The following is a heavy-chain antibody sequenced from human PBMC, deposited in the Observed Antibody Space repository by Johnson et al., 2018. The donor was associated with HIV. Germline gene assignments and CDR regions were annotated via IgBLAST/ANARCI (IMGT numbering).Heavy chain of an antibody. CDR2: ISYDGTNT. CDR3: AREQATLWFRASGAAFNI. Sequence: VQLVESGGGVVQPGRSLRLSCAASDFTFSNNAIHWVRQAPGKGLEWVAVISYDGTNTYYADSVRGRFTISRDNAKNSLYLQMNSLRVEDTAVYYCAREQATLWFRASGAAFNIWGQGTTVTVSS. V-gene: IGHV3-30*04. CDR1: DFTFSNNA. J-gene: IGHJ3*02. D-gene: IGHD3-10*01.